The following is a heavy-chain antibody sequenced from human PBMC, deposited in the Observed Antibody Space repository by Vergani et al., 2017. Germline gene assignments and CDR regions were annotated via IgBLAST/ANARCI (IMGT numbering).Heavy chain of an antibody. V-gene: IGHV3-23*01. CDR2: ISGSGGST. Sequence: EVQLLESGGGLVQPGGSLRLSCAASGFTFSSYAMSWVRQAPGKGLEWVSAISGSGGSTYHADSVKGRFTISRDNSKNTLYLQMNSLRAEDTAVYYCAKDQSYCSSTSCDAFDIWGQGTMVTVSS. D-gene: IGHD2-2*01. CDR1: GFTFSSYA. CDR3: AKDQSYCSSTSCDAFDI. J-gene: IGHJ3*02.